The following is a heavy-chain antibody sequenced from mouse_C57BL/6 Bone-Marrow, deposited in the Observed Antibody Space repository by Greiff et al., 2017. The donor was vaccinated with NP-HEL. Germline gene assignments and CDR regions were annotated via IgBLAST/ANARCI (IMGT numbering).Heavy chain of an antibody. CDR2: IYPGSGST. CDR1: GYTFTSYW. CDR3: TRPARAPHYFDY. Sequence: LQQPGSELVRPGASVKPSCKASGYTFTSYWMHWVKQRPGQGLEWIGNIYPGSGSTNYDEKFKSKATLTVDTSSSPAYMQLSSLTSEDSAVYYCTRPARAPHYFDYWGQGTTLTVSS. V-gene: IGHV1S22*01. D-gene: IGHD3-1*01. J-gene: IGHJ2*01.